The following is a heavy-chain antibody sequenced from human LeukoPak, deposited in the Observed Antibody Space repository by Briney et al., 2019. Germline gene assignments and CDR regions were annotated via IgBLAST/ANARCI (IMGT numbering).Heavy chain of an antibody. CDR3: ARLRPTNYYDSSGYFDY. Sequence: GESLTISCKGSGYSFTTYWIGWVCQMPGKGLEWMGIIYPGDSDTRYSPSFQGQVTISADKSISTAYLQWSSLKASDTAMYYCARLRPTNYYDSSGYFDYWGQGTLVTVSS. CDR1: GYSFTTYW. D-gene: IGHD3-22*01. J-gene: IGHJ4*02. V-gene: IGHV5-51*01. CDR2: IYPGDSDT.